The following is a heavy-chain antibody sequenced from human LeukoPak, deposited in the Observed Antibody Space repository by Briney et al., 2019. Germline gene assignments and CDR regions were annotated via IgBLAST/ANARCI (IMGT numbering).Heavy chain of an antibody. CDR3: ASPQFGGEFDP. CDR2: ISGSGGST. Sequence: QSGGSLRLSCAASGFTVSDNHLSWVRQAPGKGLEWVSAISGSGGSTYYADSVKGRFTISRDNSKNTLYLQMNSLRAEDTAVYYCASPQFGGEFDPWGQGTLVTVSS. V-gene: IGHV3-23*01. CDR1: GFTVSDNH. D-gene: IGHD3-3*01. J-gene: IGHJ5*02.